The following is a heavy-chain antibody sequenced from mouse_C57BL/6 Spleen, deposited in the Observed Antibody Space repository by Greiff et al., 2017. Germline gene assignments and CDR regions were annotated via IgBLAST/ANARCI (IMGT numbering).Heavy chain of an antibody. Sequence: QVQLQQSGAELARPGASVKLSCKASGYTFTSYCMNWVKQRTGQGLEWIGEIYPRSGNTYYTEKFQGKATLTADKSSSTAYMELRSLTSEDSAVXFCARSGDAMDYWGQGTTVTVSS. V-gene: IGHV1-81*01. J-gene: IGHJ4*01. CDR2: IYPRSGNT. CDR3: ARSGDAMDY. CDR1: GYTFTSYC. D-gene: IGHD1-1*01.